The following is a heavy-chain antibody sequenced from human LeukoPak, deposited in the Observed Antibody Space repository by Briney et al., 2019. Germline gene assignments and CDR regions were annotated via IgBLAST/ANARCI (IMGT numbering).Heavy chain of an antibody. Sequence: SETLSLTCTVSGASISSHYWTWIRQSPVKRLEWIGDVSNSGSTSYNPSLKSRVTISIDTSKNQFSLKLSSVTAADTAVYYCGRDALVGYFSYYYMDVWGKGTTVTVSS. CDR1: GASISSHY. V-gene: IGHV4-59*11. J-gene: IGHJ6*03. CDR3: GRDALVGYFSYYYMDV. CDR2: VSNSGST. D-gene: IGHD2-15*01.